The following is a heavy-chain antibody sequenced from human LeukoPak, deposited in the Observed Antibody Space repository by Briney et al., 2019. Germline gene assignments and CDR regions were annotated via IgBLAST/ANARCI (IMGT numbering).Heavy chain of an antibody. V-gene: IGHV3-7*01. D-gene: IGHD3-9*01. CDR2: IKQDGSEK. CDR1: GFTFSSYW. J-gene: IGHJ3*02. Sequence: GGSLRLSCAASGFTFSSYWMSWVRQAPGKGLEWVANIKQDGSEKYYVDSVKGRFTISRDNAKNSLYLQMNSLRAEDTAVYYCASAYDILTGYSPDAFDIWGQGTMVTVSS. CDR3: ASAYDILTGYSPDAFDI.